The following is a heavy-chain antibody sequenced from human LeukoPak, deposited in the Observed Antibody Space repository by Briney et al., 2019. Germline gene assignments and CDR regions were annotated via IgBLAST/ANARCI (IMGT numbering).Heavy chain of an antibody. CDR3: AVSSSVDY. J-gene: IGHJ4*02. D-gene: IGHD6-25*01. Sequence: PGGSLRLSCAASGFTFSSYSMHWVRQAPGKGLEWVAVISYDGSNKYYADSVKGRFTISRDNSKNTLYLQMNSLRAEDTAVYYCAVSSSVDYWGQGTLVTVSS. V-gene: IGHV3-30*03. CDR1: GFTFSSYS. CDR2: ISYDGSNK.